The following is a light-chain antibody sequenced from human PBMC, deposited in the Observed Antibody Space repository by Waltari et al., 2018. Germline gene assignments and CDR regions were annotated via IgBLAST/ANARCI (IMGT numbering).Light chain of an antibody. CDR3: QQYNNWPPLT. J-gene: IGKJ4*01. V-gene: IGKV3-15*01. CDR2: GAS. CDR1: QSVSSD. Sequence: EIVMTQSPATMSVSPGERATLSCRASQSVSSDLAWYQQKPGQAPRLLVYGASTRATGIPVRFSGSGSGTEFFLTISSMQSEESAVYYCQQYNNWPPLTFGGGTKVEIK.